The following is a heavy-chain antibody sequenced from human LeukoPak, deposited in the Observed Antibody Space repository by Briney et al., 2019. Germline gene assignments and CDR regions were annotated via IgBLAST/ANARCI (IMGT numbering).Heavy chain of an antibody. CDR1: GGSISSGSYY. Sequence: PSETLSLTCTVSGGSISSGSYYWSWIRQPAGKGLEWIGRIYTSGSTNYNPSLKSRVTISVDTSKNQFSLKLSSVTAAHTAVYYCAREGNHAFDIWGQGTMVTVSS. J-gene: IGHJ3*02. CDR3: AREGNHAFDI. CDR2: IYTSGST. D-gene: IGHD1-14*01. V-gene: IGHV4-61*02.